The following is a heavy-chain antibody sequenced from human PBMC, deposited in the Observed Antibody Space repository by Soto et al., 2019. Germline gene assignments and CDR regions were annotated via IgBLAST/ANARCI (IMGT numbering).Heavy chain of an antibody. D-gene: IGHD2-2*01. V-gene: IGHV3-74*01. CDR3: ARVSCSSTTCKVPFDY. Sequence: EVQLVESGGGLVQPGGSLSLSCAASGFTFINYWMHWVRQAPGKGLAWVSRINIDGNETNHAESVKGRFTISRDNAKNTLYLQMNSLRAEDTAVYYCARVSCSSTTCKVPFDYWGQGTLVTVSS. CDR1: GFTFINYW. CDR2: INIDGNET. J-gene: IGHJ4*02.